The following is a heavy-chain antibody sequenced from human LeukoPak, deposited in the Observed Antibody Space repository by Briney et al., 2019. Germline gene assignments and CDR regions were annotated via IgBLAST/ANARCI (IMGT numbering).Heavy chain of an antibody. V-gene: IGHV3-30*03. D-gene: IGHD3-22*01. CDR2: ISYDGSNK. CDR3: ARDFGDDSSGYAEVGPSYYFDF. CDR1: GFTFSTYG. J-gene: IGHJ4*02. Sequence: TGGSLRLSCAASGFTFSTYGMHWVRQAPGKGLEWVAIISYDGSNKYYADSVKGRFTISRDNSKNTLYLQMNSLRAEDTAVYYCARDFGDDSSGYAEVGPSYYFDFWGQGTLVTVSS.